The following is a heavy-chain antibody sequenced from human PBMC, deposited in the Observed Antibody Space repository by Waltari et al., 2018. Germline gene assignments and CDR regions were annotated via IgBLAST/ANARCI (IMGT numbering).Heavy chain of an antibody. Sequence: QVQLVESGGGVVQPGGSLRLPCAASGFMFTSYGVHWVRQAPGKGLEWVTFIQRDGNRKDYADSVKGRFSISRDTSKNTVYLQMNSLSPEDTAVYYCVKDPGLGGDFDIWGQGTMVTVSS. CDR1: GFMFTSYG. CDR2: IQRDGNRK. V-gene: IGHV3-30*02. J-gene: IGHJ3*02. CDR3: VKDPGLGGDFDI. D-gene: IGHD2-21*01.